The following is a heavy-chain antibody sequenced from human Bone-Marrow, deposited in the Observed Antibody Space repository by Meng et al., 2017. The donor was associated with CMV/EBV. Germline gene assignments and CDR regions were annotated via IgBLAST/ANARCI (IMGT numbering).Heavy chain of an antibody. CDR1: GFTFSSYE. D-gene: IGHD2-2*03. J-gene: IGHJ4*02. CDR3: ARALDIVVVPSRLGLDY. CDR2: ISSSGSTI. V-gene: IGHV3-48*03. Sequence: GESLKISCAASGFTFSSYEMNWVRQALGKGLEWVSYISSSGSTIYYADSAKGRFTISRDNTKNSLYLQMNSLRAEDTAVYYCARALDIVVVPSRLGLDYWGQGTLVTVSS.